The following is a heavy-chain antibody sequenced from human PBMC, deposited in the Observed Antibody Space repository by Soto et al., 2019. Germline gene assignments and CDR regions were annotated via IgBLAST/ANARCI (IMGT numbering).Heavy chain of an antibody. Sequence: EVQLLESGGGLVQPGGSLRLSCAASGFTFSSYAMSWVRQAPGKGLEWASGISGSGVSTYYADSVKGRFTISRDNSKSTLYLQMNSLRAEDTAVYYCAKDRERIATRSIDYWGQGTLVTVSS. CDR2: ISGSGVST. CDR1: GFTFSSYA. D-gene: IGHD6-6*01. V-gene: IGHV3-23*01. J-gene: IGHJ4*02. CDR3: AKDRERIATRSIDY.